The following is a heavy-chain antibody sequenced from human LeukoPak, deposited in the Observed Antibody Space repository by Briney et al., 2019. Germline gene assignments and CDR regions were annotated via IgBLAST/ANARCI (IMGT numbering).Heavy chain of an antibody. Sequence: GGSLRLSCAASGFTFSDAWMSWVRQAPGKGLEWIGRVKTKSDGGTTDYAAPMKGRFTISRDDSKDMVYLRMNSLKSEDTAVYYCTTTYRYWGQGTLVTVSS. CDR2: VKTKSDGGTT. D-gene: IGHD4-11*01. CDR3: TTTYRY. V-gene: IGHV3-15*01. J-gene: IGHJ4*02. CDR1: GFTFSDAW.